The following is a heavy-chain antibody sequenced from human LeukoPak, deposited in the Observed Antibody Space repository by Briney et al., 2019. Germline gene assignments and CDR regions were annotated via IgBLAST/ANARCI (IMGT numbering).Heavy chain of an antibody. D-gene: IGHD6-19*01. V-gene: IGHV3-7*01. Sequence: GGSLRLSCAASGFTFSSFWMSWVRQAPGKGLEWVANIKNDGSEKYYVDPVKGRFNISRDNAKNSLYLQMNSLRAEDTAVYYCARELGWDSSEGRDYWGQGSLVTVSS. CDR1: GFTFSSFW. CDR2: IKNDGSEK. CDR3: ARELGWDSSEGRDY. J-gene: IGHJ4*02.